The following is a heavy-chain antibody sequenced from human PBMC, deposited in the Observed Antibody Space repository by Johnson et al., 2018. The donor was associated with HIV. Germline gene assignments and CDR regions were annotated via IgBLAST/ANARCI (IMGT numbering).Heavy chain of an antibody. Sequence: VQLVESGGGLVQPGGSLRLSCAASGFTFRSYWMSWVRQAPGKGLEWVANIKHDGSEKYYVDSVQGRFTISRDNAKNSLYLAMNSLRVEDTAVYYCARDGRWGSRDAFDIWGQGTMVTVSS. CDR3: ARDGRWGSRDAFDI. J-gene: IGHJ3*02. D-gene: IGHD7-27*01. CDR1: GFTFRSYW. V-gene: IGHV3-7*05. CDR2: IKHDGSEK.